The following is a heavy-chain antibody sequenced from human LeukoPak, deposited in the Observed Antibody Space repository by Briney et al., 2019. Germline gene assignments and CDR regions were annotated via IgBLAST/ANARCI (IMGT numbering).Heavy chain of an antibody. CDR3: AGRSGSFDY. CDR2: IKQDGSKK. J-gene: IGHJ4*02. Sequence: GGSLRLSCAASGFIFSNYWMSWVRQAPGKGLEWVANIKQDGSKKNYVGSVKGRFTISRDNAKNSLYLQMNSLRAEDTAVYYCAGRSGSFDYWGQGTLVTVSS. CDR1: GFIFSNYW. D-gene: IGHD3-10*01. V-gene: IGHV3-7*01.